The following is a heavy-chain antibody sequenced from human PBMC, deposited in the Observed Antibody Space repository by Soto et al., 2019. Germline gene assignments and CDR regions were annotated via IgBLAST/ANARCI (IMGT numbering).Heavy chain of an antibody. V-gene: IGHV3-7*05. Sequence: EGQLVESGGGFVQPGGSLRLSCAASGFTFSHHWMSWVRQAPGKGLEWVANIKQDGTDKFYVDSVRGRFTIDRDNAENSVFLQMHSLRVDDTAVYYCARATFMQSSAFESWGQGVLVTVSS. J-gene: IGHJ4*02. D-gene: IGHD6-25*01. CDR2: IKQDGTDK. CDR3: ARATFMQSSAFES. CDR1: GFTFSHHW.